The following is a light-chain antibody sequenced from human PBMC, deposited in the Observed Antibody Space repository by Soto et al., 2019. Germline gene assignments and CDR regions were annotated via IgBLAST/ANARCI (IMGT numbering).Light chain of an antibody. CDR1: PSLVYADGNTY. CDR2: KVF. CDR3: RQTAHWPYT. V-gene: IGKV2-30*01. J-gene: IGKJ2*01. Sequence: DVVMTQSPLSLPVTLGQSASISCTSSPSLVYADGNTYLNWLQQRPGQSPRRLIYKVFNRDSGVPDRFSGSASGSEFTLTISRVEAEDSGVYYCRQTAHWPYTFGRGTKLEIK.